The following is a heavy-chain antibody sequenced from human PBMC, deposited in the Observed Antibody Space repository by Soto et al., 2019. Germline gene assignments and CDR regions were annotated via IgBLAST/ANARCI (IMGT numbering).Heavy chain of an antibody. CDR2: ISYDGSSE. J-gene: IGHJ3*02. Sequence: QVQLVESGGGVVQPGRSLRLSCAASGLTFTNHAMHWVRQAPGRGLEWVAVISYDGSSEYYADSVKGRVTFSRDNSKNALFLQMNSLRPDDTAVYYCARGASSAYPHDGFEIWGQGPMVIVSS. CDR3: ARGASSAYPHDGFEI. CDR1: GLTFTNHA. V-gene: IGHV3-30-3*01. D-gene: IGHD3-22*01.